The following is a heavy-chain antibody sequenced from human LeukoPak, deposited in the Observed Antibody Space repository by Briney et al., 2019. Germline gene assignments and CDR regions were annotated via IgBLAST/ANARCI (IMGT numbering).Heavy chain of an antibody. D-gene: IGHD3-3*01. CDR1: GFTFSSYS. CDR2: ISSSSSYM. CDR3: ARGRTRRFDP. Sequence: GGSLRLSCAASGFTFSSYSMNWVRQAPGKGLEWVSSISSSSSYMYYADSVKGRFTISRDNAKNSLYLQMNSLRAEDTAVYYCARGRTRRFDPWGQGTLVTVSS. V-gene: IGHV3-21*01. J-gene: IGHJ5*02.